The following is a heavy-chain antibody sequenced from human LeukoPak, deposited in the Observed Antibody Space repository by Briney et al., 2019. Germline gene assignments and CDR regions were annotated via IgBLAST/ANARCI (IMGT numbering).Heavy chain of an antibody. CDR3: ARALGYCSSTSCYGYYYYGMDV. J-gene: IGHJ6*02. CDR2: SNAGNGNT. D-gene: IGHD2-2*01. V-gene: IGHV1-3*02. Sequence: GASVKVSCKASGYTFTSYAMHWVRQAPGQRLEWMGWSNAGNGNTKYSQEFQGRVTITRDTSASTAYMELSSLRSDDTAVYYCARALGYCSSTSCYGYYYYGMDVWGQGTTVTVSS. CDR1: GYTFTSYA.